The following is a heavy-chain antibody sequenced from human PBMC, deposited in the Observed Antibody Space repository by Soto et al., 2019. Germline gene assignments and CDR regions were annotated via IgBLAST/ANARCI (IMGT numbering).Heavy chain of an antibody. V-gene: IGHV3-33*01. J-gene: IGHJ5*02. Sequence: GGSLRLSCAASGFTFSSYGIHWVRQAPGKGLEWVAVIYYDGSNKYYADSVKGRFTISRDNSKNTLYLQMTSLRADDTAVYYCARGHGVPPTMGWLDPWGQGTLVTVSS. CDR2: IYYDGSNK. D-gene: IGHD3-3*01. CDR3: ARGHGVPPTMGWLDP. CDR1: GFTFSSYG.